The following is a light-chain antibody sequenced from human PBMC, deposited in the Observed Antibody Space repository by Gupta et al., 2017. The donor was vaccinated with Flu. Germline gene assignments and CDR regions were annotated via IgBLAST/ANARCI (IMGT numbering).Light chain of an antibody. J-gene: IGKJ2*01. V-gene: IGKV1-33*01. CDR2: DAS. CDR1: QVITNY. Sequence: GDRFPITCPARQVITNYLNLYQPKPWKAPKLLIDDASNLRTGVPPRFSGRGSGTRFTFTIHNLQPDDIATYYCQQYDNVPYTFGQGTKVEI. CDR3: QQYDNVPYT.